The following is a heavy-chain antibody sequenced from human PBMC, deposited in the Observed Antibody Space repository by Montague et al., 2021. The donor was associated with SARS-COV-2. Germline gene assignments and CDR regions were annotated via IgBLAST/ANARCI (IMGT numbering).Heavy chain of an antibody. CDR1: GFSLSTRAVR. CDR3: AQYYYESYAYYMKTY. V-gene: IGHV2-70*04. Sequence: PALVKPTQTLTLTCTFSGFSLSTRAVRAGWIRQPPGKALQWLARIDWDDDKLYSTSLKTRLTITKDTSKNQVVLTMTNMDRVDTATYYCAQYYYESYAYYMKTYWGQGTLVTVSS. CDR2: IDWDDDK. D-gene: IGHD3-22*01. J-gene: IGHJ4*02.